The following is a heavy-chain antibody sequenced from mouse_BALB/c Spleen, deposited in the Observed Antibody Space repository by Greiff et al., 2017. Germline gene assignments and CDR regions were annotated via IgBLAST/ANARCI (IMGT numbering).Heavy chain of an antibody. D-gene: IGHD1-1*01. Sequence: EVQGVESGGGLVQPGGSRKLSCAASGFTFSSFGMHWVRQAPEKGLEWVAYISSGSSTIYYADTVKGRFTISRDNPKNTLFLQMTSLRSEDTAMYYCARKRPTGFKGCDVNYAMDYWGQGTSVTVSS. J-gene: IGHJ4*01. V-gene: IGHV5-17*02. CDR1: GFTFSSFG. CDR2: ISSGSSTI. CDR3: ARKRPTGFKGCDVNYAMDY.